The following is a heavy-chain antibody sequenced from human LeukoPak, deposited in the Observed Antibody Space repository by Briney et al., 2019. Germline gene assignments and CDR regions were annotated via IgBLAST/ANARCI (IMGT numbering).Heavy chain of an antibody. D-gene: IGHD5-12*01. Sequence: GGSLRLSCAASGFTFSSYAMSWVRQAPGKGLEWVSAISGSGGSTYYADSVKGRFTISRDNSKNTLYLQMNSLRAEDTVVYYCAKTLGYSGYDTSDYWGQGTLVTVSS. CDR1: GFTFSSYA. CDR2: ISGSGGST. V-gene: IGHV3-23*01. J-gene: IGHJ4*02. CDR3: AKTLGYSGYDTSDY.